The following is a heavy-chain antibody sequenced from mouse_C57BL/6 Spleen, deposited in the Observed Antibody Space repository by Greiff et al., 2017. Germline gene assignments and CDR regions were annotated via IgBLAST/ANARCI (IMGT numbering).Heavy chain of an antibody. J-gene: IGHJ3*01. CDR2: INPSTGGT. V-gene: IGHV1-42*01. CDR3: APYYSNYGGFAY. D-gene: IGHD2-5*01. Sequence: VQLKQSGPELVKPGASVKISCKASGYSFTGYYMNWVKQSPEKSLEWIGEINPSTGGTTYNQKFKAKATLTVDKSSSTAYMQLKSLTSEDSAVYYCAPYYSNYGGFAYWGQGTLVTVSA. CDR1: GYSFTGYY.